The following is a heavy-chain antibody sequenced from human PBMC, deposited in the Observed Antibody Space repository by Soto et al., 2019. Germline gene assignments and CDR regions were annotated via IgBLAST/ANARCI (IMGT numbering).Heavy chain of an antibody. V-gene: IGHV3-33*01. CDR2: IRFDGSNE. CDR1: GGIFHGYG. Sequence: QEQLVESGGGVVQPETSLRLSCAVPGGIFHGYGMHWVRQAPGKGLEWVAIIRFDGSNEEYADSVKGRFTISRDNSKNTLYLQMNTLGAEDTAVYYCVRDGIGGTVFRGYLDYWGRGTVVTVSS. J-gene: IGHJ4*02. D-gene: IGHD1-7*01. CDR3: VRDGIGGTVFRGYLDY.